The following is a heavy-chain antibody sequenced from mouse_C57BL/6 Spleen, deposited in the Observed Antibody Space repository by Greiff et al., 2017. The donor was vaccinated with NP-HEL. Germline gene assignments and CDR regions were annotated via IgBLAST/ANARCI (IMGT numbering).Heavy chain of an antibody. CDR3: TTHYGSTLFCY. J-gene: IGHJ3*01. CDR1: GFNIKDYY. CDR2: IDPEDGDT. V-gene: IGHV14-1*01. Sequence: VQLQQSGAELVRPGASVKLSCTASGFNIKDYYMHWVKQRPEQGLEWIGRIDPEDGDTEYAPKFQGKATMTADTSSNTAYLQLSSLTSEDTAVYYCTTHYGSTLFCYWGQGTLVTVSA. D-gene: IGHD1-1*01.